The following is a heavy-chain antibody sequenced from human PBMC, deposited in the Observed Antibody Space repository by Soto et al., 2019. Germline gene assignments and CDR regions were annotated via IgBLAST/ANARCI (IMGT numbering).Heavy chain of an antibody. J-gene: IGHJ4*02. D-gene: IGHD2-2*02. Sequence: SETLSLTCTVSGGSISGYYWSWIRQPPGKGLEWIGYIYSSGSTNYNPSLQSRVTISVDTSKNQYSMKLSSVTAADSAVYYCARLACSSTRCFTYFDYWGQGALVTVSS. CDR1: GGSISGYY. CDR3: ARLACSSTRCFTYFDY. CDR2: IYSSGST. V-gene: IGHV4-59*08.